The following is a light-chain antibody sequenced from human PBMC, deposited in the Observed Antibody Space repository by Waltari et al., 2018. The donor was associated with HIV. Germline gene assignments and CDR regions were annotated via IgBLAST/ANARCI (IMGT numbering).Light chain of an antibody. CDR1: NSNIGNNF. Sequence: QSVLTQPPSVSAAPGQTVTISCSGSNSNIGNNFVSWFQQLPGIAPKLLIYANNKRPSGIPDVFSASKAGTSATLGITGLQTGDEAEYYCGTWDSSLNAVLFGGGTKLTVL. V-gene: IGLV1-51*01. CDR2: ANN. J-gene: IGLJ2*01. CDR3: GTWDSSLNAVL.